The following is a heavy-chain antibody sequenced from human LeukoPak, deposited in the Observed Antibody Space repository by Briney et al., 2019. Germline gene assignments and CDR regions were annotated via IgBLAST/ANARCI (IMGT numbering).Heavy chain of an antibody. Sequence: PGGSLRLSCAASGFTFSSYEMNWVRQAPGKGLEWVSYIFSSSSTMYYADSVKGRFTISRDNAKKSLFLQMNSLRAEDTAVYYCAREAWVDYYGSGSYGNYFDYWGQGTLVTVSS. CDR2: IFSSSSTM. CDR1: GFTFSSYE. D-gene: IGHD3-10*01. CDR3: AREAWVDYYGSGSYGNYFDY. V-gene: IGHV3-48*01. J-gene: IGHJ4*02.